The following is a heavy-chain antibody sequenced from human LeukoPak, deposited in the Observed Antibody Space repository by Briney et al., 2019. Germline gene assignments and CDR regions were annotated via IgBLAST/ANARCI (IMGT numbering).Heavy chain of an antibody. Sequence: GGSLRLSCAASGFTFSSYWMAWVRQGPGKGLEWVGNIRQDGSEKLYADSVKGRFTISRDNAKNSLYLEMNSLRAEDTAVYYCAGGSGWLIDSWGQGTLVTVSS. CDR1: GFTFSSYW. V-gene: IGHV3-7*01. CDR3: AGGSGWLIDS. D-gene: IGHD6-19*01. CDR2: IRQDGSEK. J-gene: IGHJ5*01.